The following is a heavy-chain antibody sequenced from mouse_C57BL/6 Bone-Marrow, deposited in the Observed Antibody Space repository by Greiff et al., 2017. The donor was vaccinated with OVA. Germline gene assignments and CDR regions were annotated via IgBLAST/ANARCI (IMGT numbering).Heavy chain of an antibody. J-gene: IGHJ1*03. Sequence: LKESGPGLLQPSQTLSLTCSFSGFSLSTFGMGVGWIRQPSGQGLEWLAHIWWDDDKYYNPALKSRLTISKDTSKSQVFLQIAHVDTADTATYFCGRAYYYGAGYFDVWGTGTTVTGSS. CDR2: IWWDDDK. D-gene: IGHD1-1*01. CDR1: GFSLSTFGMG. CDR3: GRAYYYGAGYFDV. V-gene: IGHV8-8*01.